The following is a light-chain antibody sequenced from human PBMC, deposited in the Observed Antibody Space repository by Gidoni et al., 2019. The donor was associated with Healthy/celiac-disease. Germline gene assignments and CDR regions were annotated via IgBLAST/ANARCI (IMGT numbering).Light chain of an antibody. CDR3: QQSYSTLWT. CDR1: QSISSY. V-gene: IGKV1-39*01. J-gene: IGKJ1*01. CDR2: AAS. Sequence: DIQMTQSPSSLSASVGDRVTITCRASQSISSYLNGYQQKPGKAPKLLIYAASSLQSGVPSRFSGSGSGTDFTLTISSLQPEDFATCYCQQSYSTLWTFGQGTKVEIK.